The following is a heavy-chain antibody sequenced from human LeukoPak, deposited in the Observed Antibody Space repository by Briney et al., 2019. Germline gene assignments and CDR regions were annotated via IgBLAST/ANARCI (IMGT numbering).Heavy chain of an antibody. V-gene: IGHV4-34*01. Sequence: PSETLSLTCAVYGGSSRGYYWNWLWIREPPGRGLECIGEINHSGSTNYNPSLKRRVPISVEKSKNQFSLKLSSVTAADTAVYYCARGAELFGDYYYYGMDVGGQGTTVTVSS. CDR1: GGSSRGYY. D-gene: IGHD3-10*01. CDR2: INHSGST. J-gene: IGHJ6*02. CDR3: ARGAELFGDYYYYGMDV.